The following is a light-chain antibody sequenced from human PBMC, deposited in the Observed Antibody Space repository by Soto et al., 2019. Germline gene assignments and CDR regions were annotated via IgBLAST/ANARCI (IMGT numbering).Light chain of an antibody. J-gene: IGKJ1*01. V-gene: IGKV1-13*02. Sequence: AIQLTQSPSSLSASVGDRVTITCRASQGIRSSLAWFQQKAENPPKVLIYEASVLETGVSSRFSGSGSGTDFTLSISSLQPEDFATYYCQQFNSYPWTLGHGTPGEVK. CDR2: EAS. CDR1: QGIRSS. CDR3: QQFNSYPWT.